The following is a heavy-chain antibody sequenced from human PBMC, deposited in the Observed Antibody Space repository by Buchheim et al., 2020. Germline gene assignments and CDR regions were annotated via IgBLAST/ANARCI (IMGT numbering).Heavy chain of an antibody. J-gene: IGHJ4*02. CDR3: ARGSWYYDFWSGYYPRSLFDY. D-gene: IGHD3-3*01. CDR2: MNPNSGNT. V-gene: IGHV1-8*01. CDR1: GYTFTSYD. Sequence: QVQLVQSGAEVKKPGASVKVSCKASGYTFTSYDINWVRQATGQGLEWMGWMNPNSGNTGYAQKFQGRVTMTRNTSISTAYMERSSLRSEDTAVYYCARGSWYYDFWSGYYPRSLFDYWGQGTL.